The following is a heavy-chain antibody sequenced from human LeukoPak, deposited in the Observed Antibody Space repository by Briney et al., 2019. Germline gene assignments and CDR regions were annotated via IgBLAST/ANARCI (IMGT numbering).Heavy chain of an antibody. J-gene: IGHJ2*01. CDR1: GFTFSDYY. CDR2: ISPSDNTM. D-gene: IGHD3-10*01. Sequence: GGSLRLSCAASGFTFSDYYMSWIRQAPGKGLEWLSYISPSDNTMYYADSVKGRFTMSRDNVKNSLYLQVTSLRAEDTAVYYCARVGGYGSGSSPYWYYDLWGRGTLVTVSS. CDR3: ARVGGYGSGSSPYWYYDL. V-gene: IGHV3-11*01.